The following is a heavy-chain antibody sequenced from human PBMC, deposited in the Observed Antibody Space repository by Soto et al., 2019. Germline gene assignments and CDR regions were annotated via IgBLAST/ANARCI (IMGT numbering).Heavy chain of an antibody. J-gene: IGHJ5*01. CDR1: GFTFSVYK. D-gene: IGHD3-16*01. V-gene: IGHV3-64D*06. CDR2: ISNQGDKT. Sequence: GGSLRLSCSTSGFTFSVYKMHWVRQAPGKGLECVAGISNQGDKTYYADSVKGRFTISRDNSKNTLYFQMNSLRPEDTAVYYSASAKLRHFESWGQGTQVTVSS. CDR3: ASAKLRHFES.